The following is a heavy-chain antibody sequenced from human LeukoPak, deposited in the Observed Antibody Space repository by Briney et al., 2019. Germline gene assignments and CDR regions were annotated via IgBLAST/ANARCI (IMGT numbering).Heavy chain of an antibody. V-gene: IGHV5-51*01. CDR2: IYPGDSDT. Sequence: GESLKISCKDSGYSFTSYWIGWVRQMPGRGLEWMGIIYPGDSDTRYSPSFQGQVTISADKSTSTAYLQWSSLKASDTAMYYCARHFYGQENDAFDIWGEGTMVTVSS. CDR3: ARHFYGQENDAFDI. J-gene: IGHJ3*02. D-gene: IGHD2/OR15-2a*01. CDR1: GYSFTSYW.